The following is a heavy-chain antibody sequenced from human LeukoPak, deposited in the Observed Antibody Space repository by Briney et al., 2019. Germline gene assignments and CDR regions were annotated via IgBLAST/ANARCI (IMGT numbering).Heavy chain of an antibody. CDR1: GFTFDDYA. CDR2: ISGDGGST. D-gene: IGHD3-22*01. V-gene: IGHV3-43*02. J-gene: IGHJ4*02. CDR3: AKAGLAPFYDSSGYYYDY. Sequence: PGGSLRLSCAASGFTFDDYAMHWVRQAPGKGLEWVSLISGDGGSTYYADSVKGRFTISRDNSKNSLYLQMNSLRTEDTALYYCAKAGLAPFYDSSGYYYDYWGQGTLVTVSS.